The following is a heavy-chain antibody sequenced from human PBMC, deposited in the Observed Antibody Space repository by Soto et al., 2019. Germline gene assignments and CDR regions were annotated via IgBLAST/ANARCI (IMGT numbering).Heavy chain of an antibody. CDR1: GFGFHYYA. Sequence: QLLESGGGLVHPEGSLRLSCAASGFGFHYYAMTWVRQAAGKGLEWVSSVSASGAKTRYADSVKGRFTISRDNSKNTLHLQMNGLRAEDSATYYCAKDYDDYPGYDGFDVWGHGTMVTVSS. J-gene: IGHJ3*01. V-gene: IGHV3-23*01. CDR3: AKDYDDYPGYDGFDV. D-gene: IGHD4-17*01. CDR2: VSASGAKT.